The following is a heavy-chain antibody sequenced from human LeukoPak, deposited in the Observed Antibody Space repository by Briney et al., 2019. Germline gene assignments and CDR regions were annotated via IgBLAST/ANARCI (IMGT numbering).Heavy chain of an antibody. J-gene: IGHJ6*02. V-gene: IGHV1-2*02. CDR2: INPNSGGT. Sequence: ASVKASCKASGYTFTGYYMHWVRQAPGQGVEWLGWINPNSGGTNYAQKFQGRVTMTRDTSISIAYMELSRLRSDDTAVYYCARGARDYDILTGYSLYYYYGMDVWGQGTTVTVSS. CDR3: ARGARDYDILTGYSLYYYYGMDV. D-gene: IGHD3-9*01. CDR1: GYTFTGYY.